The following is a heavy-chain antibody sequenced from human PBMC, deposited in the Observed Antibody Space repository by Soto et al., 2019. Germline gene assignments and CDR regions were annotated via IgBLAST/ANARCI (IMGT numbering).Heavy chain of an antibody. CDR2: IIPLFGTP. J-gene: IGHJ4*02. D-gene: IGHD5-12*01. CDR1: GGTFSDLA. V-gene: IGHV1-69*01. CDR3: ASERVAEMATGGYVDI. Sequence: QVHLVQSGAEVKKPGSSVKVSCKTSGGTFSDLAFSWVRQAPRQGLEWVGGIIPLFGTPNYAREFQGRVSISADESSHTVYRELRSLRSEDTAVYYCASERVAEMATGGYVDIGGQGTLVTVSS.